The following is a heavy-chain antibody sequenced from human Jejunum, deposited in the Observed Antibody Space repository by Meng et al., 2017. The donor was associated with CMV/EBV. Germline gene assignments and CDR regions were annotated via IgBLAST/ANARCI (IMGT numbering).Heavy chain of an antibody. V-gene: IGHV4-59*01. D-gene: IGHD4-23*01. CDR2: IFYRGST. CDR1: SMNSYA. J-gene: IGHJ5*02. Sequence: SMNSYAWSWMRQTSAKGLEWIGYIFYRGSTDYNPNYNPSLQSRVTMSVDTSKYQFSLRLTSVTAADTAVYYCARGQSGGISNWFDPWGQGILVTVSS. CDR3: ARGQSGGISNWFDP.